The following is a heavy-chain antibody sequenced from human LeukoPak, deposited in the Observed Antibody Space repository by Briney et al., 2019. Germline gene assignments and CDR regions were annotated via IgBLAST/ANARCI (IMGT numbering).Heavy chain of an antibody. J-gene: IGHJ6*02. V-gene: IGHV3-7*03. CDR1: GFTFSSYW. D-gene: IGHD3-16*01. CDR2: INHNGNVN. Sequence: GGSLRLSCAASGFTFSSYWMNWARQAPGKGLEWVASINHNGNVNYYVDSVKGRFTISRDNAKNSLYLQMSNLRAEDTAVYFCAWGGGLDVWGQGATVTVSS. CDR3: AWGGGLDV.